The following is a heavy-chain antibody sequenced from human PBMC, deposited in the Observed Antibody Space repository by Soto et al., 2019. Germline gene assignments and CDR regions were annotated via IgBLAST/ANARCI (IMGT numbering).Heavy chain of an antibody. J-gene: IGHJ6*02. Sequence: SLRLSCTASGFTFGDYAMSWVRQAPGKGLEWVGFIRSKAYGGTTEYAASVKGRFTISRDDSKSIAYLQMNSLKTEDTAVYYCTSAFYYYYGMDVWGQGTTVTVSS. CDR2: IRSKAYGGTT. V-gene: IGHV3-49*04. CDR1: GFTFGDYA. CDR3: TSAFYYYYGMDV.